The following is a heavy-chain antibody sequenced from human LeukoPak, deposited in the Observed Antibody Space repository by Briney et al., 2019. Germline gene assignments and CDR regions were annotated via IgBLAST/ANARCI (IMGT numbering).Heavy chain of an antibody. D-gene: IGHD1-14*01. J-gene: IGHJ4*02. Sequence: PGGSLRLSCAASGFTVSSNYMSWVRQALGKGLEWVSVIYSGGSTYYADSVKGRFTISRDNSKNTLYLQMNSLRAEDTAVYYCARASGIENYFDYWGQGTLVTVSS. CDR3: ARASGIENYFDY. CDR2: IYSGGST. V-gene: IGHV3-66*01. CDR1: GFTVSSNY.